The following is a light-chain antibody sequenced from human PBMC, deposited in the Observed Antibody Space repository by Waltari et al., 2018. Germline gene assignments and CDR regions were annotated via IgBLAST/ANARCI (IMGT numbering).Light chain of an antibody. J-gene: IGKJ1*01. V-gene: IGKV1-12*01. CDR2: GAS. Sequence: DIQMTQSPSSVSASVGDTVTLTCRTSQSISNWVAWYQQKPGKVPNLLIYGASSLQSGVPPRFSGSGSGTDFTLTISGLQPEDFAKYFCQQTNSFPWTFGQGTKVEVK. CDR3: QQTNSFPWT. CDR1: QSISNW.